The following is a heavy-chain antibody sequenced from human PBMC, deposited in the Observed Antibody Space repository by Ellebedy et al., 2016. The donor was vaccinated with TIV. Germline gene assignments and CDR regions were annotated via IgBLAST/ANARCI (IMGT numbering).Heavy chain of an antibody. CDR3: TKHRPSASMDV. V-gene: IGHV3-23*01. J-gene: IGHJ6*02. Sequence: GEFLKISCAASGFTFSTNAMGWVRQSPERGLEWISAISADGTRSYYADSVKGRFFISRDNSNNILYLQMNSLRAEDTAVYYSTKHRPSASMDVWGQGTTVTVSS. CDR1: GFTFSTNA. CDR2: ISADGTRS. D-gene: IGHD6-25*01.